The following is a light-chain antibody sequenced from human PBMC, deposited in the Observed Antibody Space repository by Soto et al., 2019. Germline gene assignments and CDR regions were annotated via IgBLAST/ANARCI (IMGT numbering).Light chain of an antibody. V-gene: IGKV3-11*01. CDR3: QQRSNWPIT. J-gene: IGKJ3*01. CDR1: QSVSSY. Sequence: EIVLTQAPATLSLSPGERSTLSCMASQSVSSYLAWYKQKPGQXPRXXIYDASNRATGIPARFSGSGSGTDFTLTISSLQPEDFAVDYCQQRSNWPITFGPGTKVDIK. CDR2: DAS.